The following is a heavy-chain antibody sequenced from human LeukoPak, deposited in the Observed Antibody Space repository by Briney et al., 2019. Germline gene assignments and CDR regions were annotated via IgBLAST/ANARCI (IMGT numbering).Heavy chain of an antibody. CDR3: ARGYSGYAPHDY. CDR1: GYTFTSYG. Sequence: ASVKVSRKASGYTFTSYGISWVRQAPGQGLEWMGWISGYSGKTNYAQKLQGRVTMTTDTSTSTAYMELRSLRSDDTAVYYCARGYSGYAPHDYWGQGTLVTVSS. D-gene: IGHD5-12*01. CDR2: ISGYSGKT. V-gene: IGHV1-18*01. J-gene: IGHJ4*02.